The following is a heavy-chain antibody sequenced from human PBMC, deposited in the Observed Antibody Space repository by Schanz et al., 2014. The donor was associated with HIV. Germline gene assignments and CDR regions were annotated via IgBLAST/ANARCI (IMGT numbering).Heavy chain of an antibody. V-gene: IGHV3-30*18. CDR3: AKPEYDSRGNSQSHFDS. Sequence: QVQLAESGGGVVQPGRSLRLSCVASGFTFNNYGMHWVRQAPGKGLEWAAVISYDGTKKHYADSVKGRFTISRDNSKNTLYLQMTTLRTEDTAVYYCAKPEYDSRGNSQSHFDSWGQGTLVTVSS. D-gene: IGHD3-22*01. CDR1: GFTFNNYG. CDR2: ISYDGTKK. J-gene: IGHJ4*02.